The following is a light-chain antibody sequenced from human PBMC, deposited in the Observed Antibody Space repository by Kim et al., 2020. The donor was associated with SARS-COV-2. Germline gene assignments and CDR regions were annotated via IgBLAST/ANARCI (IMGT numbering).Light chain of an antibody. CDR3: QSYDCSLSGYVV. Sequence: QSVLTQPPSVSGAPGQRVTISCTGSSSNIGAGYDVHWYQQLPGTAPKLLIYGNSNRPSGVPDRFSGSKSGPSTSLAITGLQAEDEADYYCQSYDCSLSGYVVFGGGTQLTVL. J-gene: IGLJ2*01. V-gene: IGLV1-40*01. CDR1: SSNIGAGYD. CDR2: GNS.